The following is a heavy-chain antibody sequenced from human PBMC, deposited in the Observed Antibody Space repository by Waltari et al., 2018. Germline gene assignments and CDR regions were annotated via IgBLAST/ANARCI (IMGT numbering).Heavy chain of an antibody. CDR3: ARVDYYYGMDV. CDR2: ISSSGSTI. V-gene: IGHV3-48*03. Sequence: EVQLVESGGGLVQPGGSLSLSCAASGFPFSSYEMNWVRQAPGKGLEWVSYISSSGSTIYYADSVKGRFTISRDNAKNSLYLQMNSLRAEDTAVYYCARVDYYYGMDVWGQGTTVTVSS. CDR1: GFPFSSYE. J-gene: IGHJ6*02.